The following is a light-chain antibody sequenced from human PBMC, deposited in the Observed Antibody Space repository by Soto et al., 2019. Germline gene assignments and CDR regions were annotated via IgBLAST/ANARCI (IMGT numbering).Light chain of an antibody. CDR1: QSISSW. V-gene: IGKV1-5*01. CDR3: QQYNSYPRT. J-gene: IGKJ1*01. CDR2: DAS. Sequence: DIQMTQSPSTLSASVGDRVTITCRASQSISSWLAWYQHKPGKAPKLLIYDASSMESGVPSRFSGSGSGTEFTLTISSLQPDDFATYYCQQYNSYPRTFDQGTKVEIK.